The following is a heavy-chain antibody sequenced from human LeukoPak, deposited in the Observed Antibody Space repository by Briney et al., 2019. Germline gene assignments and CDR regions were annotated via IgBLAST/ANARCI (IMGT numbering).Heavy chain of an antibody. CDR3: AREVITMVRGVINWYFDL. Sequence: KPSETPSLTRTVSGGSISSFYWGRMPQPPRKGLGWGGDIYYSGSTNYNPSLKSRVTISVDTSKNQFSLKLSSVTAADTAVYYCAREVITMVRGVINWYFDLWGRGTLVTVSS. J-gene: IGHJ2*01. CDR2: IYYSGST. D-gene: IGHD3-10*01. V-gene: IGHV4-59*01. CDR1: GGSISSFY.